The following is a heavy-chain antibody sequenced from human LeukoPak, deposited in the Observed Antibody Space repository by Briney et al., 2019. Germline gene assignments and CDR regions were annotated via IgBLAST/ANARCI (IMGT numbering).Heavy chain of an antibody. V-gene: IGHV1-69*13. CDR3: ARGWSKDVRLRPGRHYMDV. J-gene: IGHJ6*03. CDR2: IIPIFGTA. CDR1: GGTFSSYA. D-gene: IGHD4-17*01. Sequence: GASVKVSCKASGGTFSSYAISWVRQAPGQGLEWMGGIIPIFGTANYAQKFQGRVTITADESTSTAYMELSSLRSEDTAVYYCARGWSKDVRLRPGRHYMDVWGKGTTVTVSS.